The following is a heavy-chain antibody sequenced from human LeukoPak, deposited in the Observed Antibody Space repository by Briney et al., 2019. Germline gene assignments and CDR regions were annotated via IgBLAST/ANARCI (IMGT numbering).Heavy chain of an antibody. CDR2: IYYSGST. V-gene: IGHV4-59*01. CDR1: GGSISSYY. Sequence: SETLSRTCTVSGGSISSYYWSWIRQPPGKGLEWIGYIYYSGSTNYNPSLKSRVTISVDTSKNQFSLKLSSVTAADTAVYYCARDRVVARGNYYYYGMDVWGQGTTVTVSS. CDR3: ARDRVVARGNYYYYGMDV. J-gene: IGHJ6*02. D-gene: IGHD2-2*01.